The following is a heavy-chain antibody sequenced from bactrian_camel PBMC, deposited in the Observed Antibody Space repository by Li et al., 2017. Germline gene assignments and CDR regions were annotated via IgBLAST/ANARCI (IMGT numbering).Heavy chain of an antibody. CDR3: ATAQSGRYSGNWYPAASDY. J-gene: IGHJ4*01. CDR1: GYTSTTRC. D-gene: IGHD6*01. V-gene: IGHV3S53*01. Sequence: HVQLVESGGGSVQAGGSLRLSCVASGYTSTTRCMGWYRQAPGKEREGVAAIDSDGSTSYGNPVKGRFTISRDNADNMVYLQMNSLNPEDTALYYCATAQSGRYSGNWYPAASDYWGQGTQVTVS. CDR2: IDSDGST.